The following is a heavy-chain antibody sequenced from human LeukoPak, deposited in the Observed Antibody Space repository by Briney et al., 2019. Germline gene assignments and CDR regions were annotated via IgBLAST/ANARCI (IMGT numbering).Heavy chain of an antibody. D-gene: IGHD2-2*01. CDR3: ATYAAGQGGRSY. Sequence: SETLSLTCTVSGGSFSGYHWNWIRQPPGKGLEWIGEIDYGGRAHYSPSLKSRLTVSLETSKNHFSLNMRSVTAADTAVYYCATYAAGQGGRSYWGQGTLVTVSS. CDR1: GGSFSGYH. CDR2: IDYGGRA. V-gene: IGHV4-59*08. J-gene: IGHJ4*02.